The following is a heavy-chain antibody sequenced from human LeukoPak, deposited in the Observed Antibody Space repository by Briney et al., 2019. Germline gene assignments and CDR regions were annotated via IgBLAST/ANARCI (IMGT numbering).Heavy chain of an antibody. J-gene: IGHJ4*02. D-gene: IGHD3/OR15-3a*01. Sequence: SETLSLTCTVSGGSISSYYWSWIRQPPGKGLEWIGYIYHSGSTYYNPSLKSRVTISVDRSKNQLSLKLSSVTAADTAVYYCARETRTWPPSDYWGQGTLVTVSS. CDR3: ARETRTWPPSDY. CDR2: IYHSGST. CDR1: GGSISSYY. V-gene: IGHV4-59*12.